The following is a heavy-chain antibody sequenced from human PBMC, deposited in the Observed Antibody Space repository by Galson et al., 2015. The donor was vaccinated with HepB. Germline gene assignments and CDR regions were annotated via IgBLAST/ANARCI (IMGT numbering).Heavy chain of an antibody. Sequence: LTCAVSGDSISNDRWWSWVRQPPGAGLEWIGEAYHSGGTNYRPSLKSRVTISVDKSKNRFSLKLTSVTAADTAVYYCARAKEGRGYFDYWGQGTQVTVSS. J-gene: IGHJ4*02. CDR1: GDSISNDRW. CDR3: ARAKEGRGYFDY. CDR2: AYHSGGT. V-gene: IGHV4-4*02. D-gene: IGHD3-10*01.